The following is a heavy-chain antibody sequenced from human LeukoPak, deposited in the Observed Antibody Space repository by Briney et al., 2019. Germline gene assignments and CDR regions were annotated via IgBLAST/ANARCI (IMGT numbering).Heavy chain of an antibody. D-gene: IGHD3-22*01. CDR2: IHTSGST. CDR1: GDSSSIYY. Sequence: SETLSLTCTVSGDSSSIYYWSWFRQPPGKGLEWIGYIHTSGSTTYNPSLRGRVAISLDTSKNQFSLRLSSATAADSAVYYCASHSGTWGYLDVWGQGALVTVSS. V-gene: IGHV4-4*09. J-gene: IGHJ4*02. CDR3: ASHSGTWGYLDV.